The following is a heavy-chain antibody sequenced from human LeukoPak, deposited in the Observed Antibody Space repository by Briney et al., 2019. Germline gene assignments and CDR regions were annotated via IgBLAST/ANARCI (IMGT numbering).Heavy chain of an antibody. CDR2: IYWDDDK. CDR1: GFSLSTTGMG. D-gene: IGHD2-21*02. Sequence: GSGPTLVKPTQTLTLTCTFSGFSLSTTGMGVGWIRQPPGKALEWLALIYWDDDKRYSPSLKNRLTITKDTSKNQVVLTMTNMDPVDTATYYCALMPIAYCAGYCNTNSAFDIWGQGTMVTVSS. CDR3: ALMPIAYCAGYCNTNSAFDI. J-gene: IGHJ3*02. V-gene: IGHV2-5*02.